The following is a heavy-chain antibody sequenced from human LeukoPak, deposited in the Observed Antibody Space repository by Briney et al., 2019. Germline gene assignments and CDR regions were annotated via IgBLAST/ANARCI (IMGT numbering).Heavy chain of an antibody. V-gene: IGHV3-33*01. J-gene: IGHJ3*02. CDR3: ARPFSPGRNDAFDI. Sequence: GGSLRLSCAASGFTFSSYGMHWVRQAPGKGLEWVAVIWYDGSNKYYADSVKGRFTISRDNSKNTLYLQMNSLRAEDTAVYYCARPFSPGRNDAFDIWGQGAMVTVSS. CDR2: IWYDGSNK. D-gene: IGHD3-16*01. CDR1: GFTFSSYG.